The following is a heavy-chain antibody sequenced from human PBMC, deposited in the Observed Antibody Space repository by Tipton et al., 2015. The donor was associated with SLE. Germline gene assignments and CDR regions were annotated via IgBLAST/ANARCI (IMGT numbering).Heavy chain of an antibody. CDR1: GGSISSYY. CDR3: ARGGWLFGYNWFDP. V-gene: IGHV4-59*01. J-gene: IGHJ5*02. D-gene: IGHD3-22*01. Sequence: TLSLTCTVSGGSISSYYWSWIRQPPGKGLEWIGNIYYSGSTNYNPSLKSRVTISVDTSKNQFSLKLSSVTAADMAVYYCARGGWLFGYNWFDPWGQGTLVTVSS. CDR2: IYYSGST.